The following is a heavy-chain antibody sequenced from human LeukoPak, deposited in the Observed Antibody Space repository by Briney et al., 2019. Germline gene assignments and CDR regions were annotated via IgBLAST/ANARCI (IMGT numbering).Heavy chain of an antibody. J-gene: IGHJ4*02. CDR1: GGSISSYY. Sequence: SETLSLTCTVSGGSISSYYWSWIRQPPGKGLEWIGYIYYSGSTNYNPSLKSRVTISVDTSKNQFSLKLSSVTAADTAVYYCARVGWFGEFDYWGQGTLVTVSS. CDR3: ARVGWFGEFDY. CDR2: IYYSGST. V-gene: IGHV4-59*01. D-gene: IGHD3-10*01.